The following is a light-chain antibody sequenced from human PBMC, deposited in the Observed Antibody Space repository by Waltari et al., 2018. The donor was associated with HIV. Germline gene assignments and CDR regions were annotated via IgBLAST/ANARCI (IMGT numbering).Light chain of an antibody. J-gene: IGKJ4*01. V-gene: IGKV4-1*01. Sequence: DIVMTQSPDSLAVSLGERATINCKSSQSVLYSSNNKNYLAWYQQKPGQPPKLLMYWASTRESGVPDRFSGSGAGTDFTLTISSLQAEDVAVYYGQQYYSTPPTFGGGTKVEIK. CDR3: QQYYSTPPT. CDR2: WAS. CDR1: QSVLYSSNNKNY.